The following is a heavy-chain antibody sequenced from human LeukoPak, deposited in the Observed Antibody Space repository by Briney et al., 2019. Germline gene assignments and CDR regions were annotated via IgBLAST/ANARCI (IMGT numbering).Heavy chain of an antibody. CDR1: GASIRSYY. CDR3: ARGVDCSSTSCDNWYFDL. D-gene: IGHD2-2*01. CDR2: IYDSGNT. V-gene: IGHV4-59*01. Sequence: SETLSLTCTISGASIRSYYWSWIRQPPGKGLEWIGYIYDSGNTNYNPSLKSRVTISVDTSKNQLSLKLSSVTAADTAVYYCARGVDCSSTSCDNWYFDLWGRGTLVTVSS. J-gene: IGHJ2*01.